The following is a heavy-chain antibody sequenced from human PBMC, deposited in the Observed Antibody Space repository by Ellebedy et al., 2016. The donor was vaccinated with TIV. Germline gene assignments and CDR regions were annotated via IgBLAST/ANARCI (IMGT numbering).Heavy chain of an antibody. CDR2: ISGSGGST. CDR3: AKDYDSSGYYYSADY. Sequence: ESLKISCAASGFTFSSYAMSWVRQAPGKGLEWVSAISGSGGSTYYADSVKGRFTISRDNSKNTLYLQMNSLRAEDTAVYYCAKDYDSSGYYYSADYWGQGTLVTVSS. D-gene: IGHD3-22*01. J-gene: IGHJ4*02. CDR1: GFTFSSYA. V-gene: IGHV3-23*01.